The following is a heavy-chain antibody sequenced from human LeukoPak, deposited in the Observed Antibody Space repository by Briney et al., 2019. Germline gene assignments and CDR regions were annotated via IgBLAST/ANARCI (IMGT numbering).Heavy chain of an antibody. CDR3: ARGYCYNTNCYCDY. J-gene: IGHJ4*02. V-gene: IGHV3-53*01. D-gene: IGHD2-2*01. CDR1: GFTFSTYS. CDR2: IYSGGNT. Sequence: PGGSLRLSCAASGFTFSTYSMNWVRQAPGKGLEWVSVIYSGGNTYYADSVKGRFTISRDNSKNTLYLQMNSLRAEDTAVYYCARGYCYNTNCYCDYWGQGTLVTVSS.